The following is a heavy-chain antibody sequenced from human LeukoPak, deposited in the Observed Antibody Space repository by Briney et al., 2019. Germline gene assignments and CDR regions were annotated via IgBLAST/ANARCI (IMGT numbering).Heavy chain of an antibody. Sequence: GGSLRLSCAASGFTFSRYYMTWVRQAPGKGLEWVANIKQDGSEKFYVDSVKGRFTISRDNAKNSLFLQMNSLRAEDTAVYYCVRWIASGSGIYWYFDVWGRGTLVTVPS. CDR2: IKQDGSEK. D-gene: IGHD1-26*01. CDR3: VRWIASGSGIYWYFDV. V-gene: IGHV3-7*01. CDR1: GFTFSRYY. J-gene: IGHJ2*01.